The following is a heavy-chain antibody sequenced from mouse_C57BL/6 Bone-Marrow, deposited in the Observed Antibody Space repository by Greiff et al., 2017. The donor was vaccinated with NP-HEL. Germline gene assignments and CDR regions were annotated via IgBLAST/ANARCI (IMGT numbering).Heavy chain of an antibody. D-gene: IGHD1-1*01. Sequence: EVMLVESGGGLVQPGGSLSLSCAASGFTFTDYYMSWVRQPPGKALEWLGFIRNKANGYTTEYSVSVKGRFTISRDNSQSILYLQMNALRAEDSATYYCARYYYYGSRERKNWYFDVWGTGTTVTVSS. V-gene: IGHV7-3*01. J-gene: IGHJ1*03. CDR3: ARYYYYGSRERKNWYFDV. CDR2: IRNKANGYTT. CDR1: GFTFTDYY.